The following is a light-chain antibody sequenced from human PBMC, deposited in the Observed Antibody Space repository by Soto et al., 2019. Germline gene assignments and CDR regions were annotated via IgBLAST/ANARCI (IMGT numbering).Light chain of an antibody. Sequence: DIQMTQSPSSLSASVGDRVTITCRASQGMYSSLNWYYQKPGKAPKLLIYAASNLQSGVPSRFSGSGSSTDFTLSISSLQPEDFATYYCQQSYSAPYTFGQGTKLEI. CDR2: AAS. CDR1: QGMYSS. V-gene: IGKV1-39*01. J-gene: IGKJ2*01. CDR3: QQSYSAPYT.